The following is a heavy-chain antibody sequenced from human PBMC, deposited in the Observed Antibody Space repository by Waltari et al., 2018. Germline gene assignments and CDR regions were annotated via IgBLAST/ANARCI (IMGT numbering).Heavy chain of an antibody. Sequence: VQLVESGGGVVQPGRSRRLSCAASESTFRSYALPWVRQAPGKGLELVAVISYNERNIYYVDSVKGRFIISRDNSRKMLYLQMNSLRTEDTAVYYCARDYCDRTNCHGMDVWGQGTTVTVSS. CDR2: ISYNERNI. J-gene: IGHJ6*02. D-gene: IGHD3-22*01. CDR1: ESTFRSYA. V-gene: IGHV3-30*04. CDR3: ARDYCDRTNCHGMDV.